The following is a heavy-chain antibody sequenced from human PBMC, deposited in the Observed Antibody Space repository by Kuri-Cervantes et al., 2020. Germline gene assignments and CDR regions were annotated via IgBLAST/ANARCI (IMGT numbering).Heavy chain of an antibody. CDR2: ISYDGSNK. CDR1: GFTFSSYA. Sequence: GGSLRLPCAASGFTFSSYAMHWVRQAPGKGLEWVAVISYDGSNKYYADSVKGRFTISRDNSKNTLYLQMNSLRAEDTAVYYCAREDNSGYDLWWFDPWGQGTLVTVSS. J-gene: IGHJ5*02. CDR3: AREDNSGYDLWWFDP. V-gene: IGHV3-30*04. D-gene: IGHD5-12*01.